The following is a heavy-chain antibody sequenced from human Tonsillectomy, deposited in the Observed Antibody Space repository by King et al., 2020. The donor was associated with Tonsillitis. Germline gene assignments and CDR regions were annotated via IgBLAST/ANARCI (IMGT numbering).Heavy chain of an antibody. Sequence: QLVQSGAEVKKPGESLRISGKGYGDSVTNDRKRGGGQRKGKGREGRGRRERREEERNSSTSFKGHVTISDDKSISTAYLQWSSLKASDTAMYYCARLGGIAAAGHGGHWGQGTLVTVSS. D-gene: IGHD6-13*01. J-gene: IGHJ4*02. V-gene: IGHV5-10-1*03. CDR3: ARLGGIAAAGHGGH. CDR2: RERREEER. CDR1: GDSVTNDR.